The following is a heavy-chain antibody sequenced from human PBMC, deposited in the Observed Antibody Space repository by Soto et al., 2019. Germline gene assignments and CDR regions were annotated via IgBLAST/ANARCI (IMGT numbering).Heavy chain of an antibody. V-gene: IGHV3-23*01. Sequence: GGSLRLSCAASGXTFSSYAMSWVRQAPGKGLEWVSAISGSGGSTYYADSVKGRFTISRDNSKNTLYLQMNSLRAEDTAVYYCAKPITMIVVASDAFDIWGQGTMVTVSS. CDR2: ISGSGGST. J-gene: IGHJ3*02. CDR3: AKPITMIVVASDAFDI. D-gene: IGHD3-22*01. CDR1: GXTFSSYA.